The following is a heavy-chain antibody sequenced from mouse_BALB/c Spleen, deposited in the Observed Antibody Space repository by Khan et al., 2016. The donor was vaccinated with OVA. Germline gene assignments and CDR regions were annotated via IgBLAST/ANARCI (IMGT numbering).Heavy chain of an antibody. Sequence: EVELVESGGDVVKPGGSLKLSCAASGFTFSTYGMSWVRQTPDKRLEWVATVSTGGHYTYYPDTVKGRFTISRDNAKDTLYLQMSSLKSEETAMLYGARLAYFYDSEGFAYWGQGTLVTVSA. D-gene: IGHD1-1*01. CDR3: ARLAYFYDSEGFAY. V-gene: IGHV5-6*01. J-gene: IGHJ3*01. CDR2: VSTGGHYT. CDR1: GFTFSTYG.